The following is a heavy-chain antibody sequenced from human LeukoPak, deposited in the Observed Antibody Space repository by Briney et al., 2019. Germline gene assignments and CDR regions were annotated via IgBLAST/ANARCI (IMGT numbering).Heavy chain of an antibody. V-gene: IGHV4-34*01. CDR3: ARGRYCSSSRCHGFDY. CDR2: INHSGST. J-gene: IGHJ4*02. D-gene: IGHD2-2*01. CDR1: GGSFSGYY. Sequence: SETLSLTCAVYGGSFSGYYWSWIRQPPGKGLEWIGEINHSGSTNYNPSLKSRVTISLDTSKNQFSLKLSSGTAADTAVYYCARGRYCSSSRCHGFDYWGQGTLVTVSS.